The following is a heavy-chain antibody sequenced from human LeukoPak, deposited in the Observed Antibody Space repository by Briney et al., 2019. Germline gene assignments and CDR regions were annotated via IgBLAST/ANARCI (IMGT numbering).Heavy chain of an antibody. CDR2: IYYSGST. Sequence: KPSETLSLTCTVSGGSISSYYWSWIRQPPGKGLEWIGYIYYSGSTNYNPSLKSRVTISVDTSKNQFSLKLSSVTAADTPVYYCARAGTPDYYYYMDVWGKGTTVTISS. V-gene: IGHV4-59*01. D-gene: IGHD1-14*01. J-gene: IGHJ6*03. CDR3: ARAGTPDYYYYMDV. CDR1: GGSISSYY.